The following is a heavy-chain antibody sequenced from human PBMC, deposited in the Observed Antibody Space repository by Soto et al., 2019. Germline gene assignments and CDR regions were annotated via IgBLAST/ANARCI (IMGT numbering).Heavy chain of an antibody. J-gene: IGHJ2*01. CDR2: IYDTGRT. V-gene: IGHV4-59*08. D-gene: IGHD6-19*01. Sequence: QVQLQESGPGLVKPSETLSLTCTVSGGSIRGYSWSWLRQAPGEGLEWIGYIYDTGRTNYNPSLTSRVAMSVDTSENQFSLKLSSVTAADTAMYYCARHQWLGYYWYFDLWGRGALVTVSS. CDR3: ARHQWLGYYWYFDL. CDR1: GGSIRGYS.